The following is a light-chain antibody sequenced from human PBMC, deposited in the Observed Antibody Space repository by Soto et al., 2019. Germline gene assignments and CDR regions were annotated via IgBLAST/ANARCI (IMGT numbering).Light chain of an antibody. CDR3: QQDYNLPRT. J-gene: IGKJ1*01. CDR1: QSVSSSY. CDR2: GAS. V-gene: IGKV3D-7*01. Sequence: PGERVTLSCRARQSVSSSYLTWYQQKPGQAPRLLIYGASTRATGIPARFSGSGSGTDFTLTISSLQPEDFAVYYCQQDYNLPRTFGQGTKVEIK.